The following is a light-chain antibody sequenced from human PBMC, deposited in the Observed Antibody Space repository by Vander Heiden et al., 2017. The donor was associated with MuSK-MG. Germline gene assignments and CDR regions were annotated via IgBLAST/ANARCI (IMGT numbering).Light chain of an antibody. CDR2: AAS. Sequence: DIQMTQSPSSLPASVGDRVTITCRASKSISSYLNWYQQKPGKAPKLLIYAASSLQSGVPSRFSGSGSGTDFTLTISSLQPEDFATYYCQQSDSTPLTFGGGTKVEIK. J-gene: IGKJ4*01. V-gene: IGKV1-39*01. CDR1: KSISSY. CDR3: QQSDSTPLT.